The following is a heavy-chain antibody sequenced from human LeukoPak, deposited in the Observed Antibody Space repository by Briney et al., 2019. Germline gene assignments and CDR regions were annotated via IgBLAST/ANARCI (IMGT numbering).Heavy chain of an antibody. D-gene: IGHD3-22*01. Sequence: GGSLRLSCAASGFTFDDYAMHWVRQAPGKGLEWVSGISWNSDSTGYADSVKGRFTISRDNAKKSLYLQMNSLRAEDTALYHCAKDVKSNYYDSSGYPGAWGQGILVTVSS. CDR2: ISWNSDST. J-gene: IGHJ5*02. CDR3: AKDVKSNYYDSSGYPGA. V-gene: IGHV3-9*01. CDR1: GFTFDDYA.